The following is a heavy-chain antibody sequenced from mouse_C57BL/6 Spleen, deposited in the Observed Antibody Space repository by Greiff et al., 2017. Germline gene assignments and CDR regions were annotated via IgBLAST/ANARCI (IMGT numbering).Heavy chain of an antibody. D-gene: IGHD1-1*01. CDR1: GYTFTSYG. J-gene: IGHJ4*01. CDR2: IYPRSGNT. Sequence: QVQLQQSGAELARPGASVKLSCKASGYTFTSYGISWVKQRTGQGLEWIGEIYPRSGNTYYNEKFKGKATLTADKSSSTAYMELRSLTSEDSAVYFCARTTTVVAKEVFYAMDYWGQGTSVTVSS. CDR3: ARTTTVVAKEVFYAMDY. V-gene: IGHV1-81*01.